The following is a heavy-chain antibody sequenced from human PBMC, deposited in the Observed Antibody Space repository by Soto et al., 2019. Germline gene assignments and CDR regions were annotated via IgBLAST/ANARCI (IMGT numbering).Heavy chain of an antibody. J-gene: IGHJ4*02. V-gene: IGHV3-23*01. CDR3: AKEGYDSGWYWDS. CDR1: GFTFSGSA. Sequence: VQLLESGGGLVQPGGSLRLSCAASGFTFSGSAMTWVRQAPGKWLEYVSSITSSGSEVFHAASVKGRFTMSRDNSKNMLYLQKNSLRAEDTAVYYCAKEGYDSGWYWDSWGQGALVTVSS. CDR2: ITSSGSEV. D-gene: IGHD6-19*01.